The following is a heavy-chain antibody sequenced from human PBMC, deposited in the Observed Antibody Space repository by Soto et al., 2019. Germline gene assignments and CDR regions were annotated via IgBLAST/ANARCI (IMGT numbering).Heavy chain of an antibody. V-gene: IGHV4-59*01. Sequence: SETLSLTCTVSGGSFSSYYWSWIRQPPGKGLEWIAYIYDTGISGYTPSTSYNPSLKSRVTMSVDTSKSQFSLKLTSVTAADTAVYYCARGEDAFFYYGLDVWGQGITVTVSS. CDR2: IYDTGISGYTPST. J-gene: IGHJ6*02. CDR1: GGSFSSYY. CDR3: ARGEDAFFYYGLDV.